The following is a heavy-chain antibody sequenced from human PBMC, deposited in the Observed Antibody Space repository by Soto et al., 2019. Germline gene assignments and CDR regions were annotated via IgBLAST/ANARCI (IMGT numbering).Heavy chain of an antibody. J-gene: IGHJ4*02. CDR2: ITGSSDYT. Sequence: GGSLRLSCEASGFIFSSYAMNWVRQAPGKGLQWVSSITGSSDYTSYIASVKGRFTISRDNSKNTLYLQMNSLRAEDTAVYFCAKEQTTGAHLALDYWSQGTLVTV. D-gene: IGHD2-8*02. CDR3: AKEQTTGAHLALDY. CDR1: GFIFSSYA. V-gene: IGHV3-23*01.